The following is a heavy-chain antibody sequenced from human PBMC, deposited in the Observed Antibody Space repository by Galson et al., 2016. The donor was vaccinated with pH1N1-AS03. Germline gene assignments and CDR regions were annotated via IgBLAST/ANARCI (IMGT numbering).Heavy chain of an antibody. J-gene: IGHJ4*02. V-gene: IGHV3-23*01. CDR3: AKDTIDCYEDY. CDR1: GFTFSTHA. D-gene: IGHD3-9*01. CDR2: ISSTGSNT. Sequence: SLRLSCAVSGFTFSTHAMTWVRQAPGRGLEWVSSISSTGSNTFYADSVMGRFTISRDNSKNTLYLQMNSLRAEDTAVFYCAKDTIDCYEDYWGQGTLVTVSS.